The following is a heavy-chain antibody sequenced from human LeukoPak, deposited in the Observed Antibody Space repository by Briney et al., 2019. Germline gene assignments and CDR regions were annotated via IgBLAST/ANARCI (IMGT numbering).Heavy chain of an antibody. J-gene: IGHJ3*02. D-gene: IGHD1-1*01. CDR2: INHSGST. CDR1: GGSISSYY. Sequence: SETLSLTCTVSGGSISSYYWSWIRQPPGKGLEWIGEINHSGSTNYNPSLKSRVTISVDTSKNQFSLKLSSVTAADTAVYYCARHRSRRYSFDIWGQGTMVTVSS. V-gene: IGHV4-34*01. CDR3: ARHRSRRYSFDI.